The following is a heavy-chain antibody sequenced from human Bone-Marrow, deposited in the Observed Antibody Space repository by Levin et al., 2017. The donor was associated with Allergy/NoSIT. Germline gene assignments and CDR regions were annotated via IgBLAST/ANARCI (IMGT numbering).Heavy chain of an antibody. CDR3: VKEKSTIYCDY. CDR2: INWDGTTK. Sequence: GESLKISCAASGFTFDDYTIHWVRQAPGKGLEWVSLINWDGTTKYYADSVKGRFSISRDNRKNSLYLQMNSLRTEDTALYYCVKEKSTIYCDYWGQGTLVPVSS. J-gene: IGHJ4*02. CDR1: GFTFDDYT. V-gene: IGHV3-43*01. D-gene: IGHD2-2*01.